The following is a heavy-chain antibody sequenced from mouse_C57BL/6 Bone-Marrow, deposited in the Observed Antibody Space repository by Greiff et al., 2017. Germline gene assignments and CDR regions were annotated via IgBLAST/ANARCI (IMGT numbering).Heavy chain of an antibody. CDR1: GYTFTNYW. CDR2: IYPGGGYT. J-gene: IGHJ2*01. V-gene: IGHV1-63*01. CDR3: ARGVVAYSFDY. D-gene: IGHD1-1*01. Sequence: QVQLQQSGAELVRPGTSVKMSCKASGYTFTNYWIGWAKQRPGHGLEWIGDIYPGGGYTNYNEKFKGKATLTADKSSSTAYMQFSSLTSEDSAIYSCARGVVAYSFDYWGQGTPLTVSS.